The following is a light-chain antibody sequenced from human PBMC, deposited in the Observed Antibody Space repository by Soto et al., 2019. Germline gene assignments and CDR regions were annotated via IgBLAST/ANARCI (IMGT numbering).Light chain of an antibody. Sequence: EIVLTQSPATLSLSPGERATLSCRASQSVSSYLAWYQQKPGQAPRLLIYDASNRATGIPARFSGSGSGTDFTLTISSLEPEDFAVYYCEQRSNWPPKLTFGGGTKVEIK. CDR2: DAS. CDR1: QSVSSY. J-gene: IGKJ4*01. CDR3: EQRSNWPPKLT. V-gene: IGKV3-11*01.